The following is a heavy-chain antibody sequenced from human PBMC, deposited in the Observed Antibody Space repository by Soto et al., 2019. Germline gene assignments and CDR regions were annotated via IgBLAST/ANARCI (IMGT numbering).Heavy chain of an antibody. V-gene: IGHV3-21*01. CDR1: GFTFSSYS. CDR2: ISSSSSYI. D-gene: IGHD5-18*01. Sequence: EVQLVESGGGLVKPGGSLRLSCAASGFTFSSYSMNWVCQAPGKGLEWVSSISSSSSYIYYADSVKGGFTISRDNAKNTLYLQMTSPRAEDRAVYYCARDQPGYSYGYGLGYWGQGTRVTVSS. J-gene: IGHJ4*02. CDR3: ARDQPGYSYGYGLGY.